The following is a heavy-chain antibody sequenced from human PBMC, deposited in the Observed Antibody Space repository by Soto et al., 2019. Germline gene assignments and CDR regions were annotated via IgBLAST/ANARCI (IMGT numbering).Heavy chain of an antibody. D-gene: IGHD3-16*01. J-gene: IGHJ4*02. CDR2: IIPILGTP. V-gene: IGHV1-69*14. CDR3: AILGLDVDS. Sequence: QVQLVQSGAGVQKPGSSVNVSCKASGDTPSTYAISWVRQAPGQGLEWMGGIIPILGTPNYAQRFQDKITISADISTRTTYMELNSATSDDTAMFYCAILGLDVDSWGQGTLVIVSS. CDR1: GDTPSTYA.